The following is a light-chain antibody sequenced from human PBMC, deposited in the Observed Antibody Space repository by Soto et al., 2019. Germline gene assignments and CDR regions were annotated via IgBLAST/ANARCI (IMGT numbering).Light chain of an antibody. J-gene: IGKJ1*01. CDR2: ATS. Sequence: DIQMTQSPSSLSASVGDRVTFSCRASQAINNHLAWYQQKPGKVPKLLIYATSTLKSGVPSRFSGSGSGTDFTLTISSLQPEDVATYFCQNYNGALWTFGQWTKVEIK. CDR1: QAINNH. CDR3: QNYNGALWT. V-gene: IGKV1-27*01.